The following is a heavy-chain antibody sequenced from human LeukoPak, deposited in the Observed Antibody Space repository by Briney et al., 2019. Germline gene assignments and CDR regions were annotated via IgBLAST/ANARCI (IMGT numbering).Heavy chain of an antibody. V-gene: IGHV3-21*01. CDR3: ARVEFSYYYGMDV. D-gene: IGHD3-10*01. J-gene: IGHJ6*02. Sequence: KPGGSLRLSCAASGFTFSSYSMNWVRQAPGKGLEWVSSISSSSSYIYYADSVKGRFTISRDNAKNSPYLQMNSLRAEDTAVYYCARVEFSYYYGMDVWGQGTTVTVSS. CDR2: ISSSSSYI. CDR1: GFTFSSYS.